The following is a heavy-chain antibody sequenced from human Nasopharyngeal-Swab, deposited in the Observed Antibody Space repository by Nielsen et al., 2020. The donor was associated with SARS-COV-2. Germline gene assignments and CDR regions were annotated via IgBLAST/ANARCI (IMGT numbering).Heavy chain of an antibody. D-gene: IGHD2-8*01. Sequence: WIRQRAGKGLEWIAFITYNGNTYYDPSLKSRVSLSLDTSGNQISLNLTAVTAADTAVYYCASGHTNGYPYHSYYYMDVWGKGTTVTVSS. CDR2: ITYNGNT. V-gene: IGHV4-31*02. CDR3: ASGHTNGYPYHSYYYMDV. J-gene: IGHJ6*03.